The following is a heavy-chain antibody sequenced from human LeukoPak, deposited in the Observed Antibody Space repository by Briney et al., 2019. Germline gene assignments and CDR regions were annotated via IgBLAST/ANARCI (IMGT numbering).Heavy chain of an antibody. D-gene: IGHD3-10*01. V-gene: IGHV4-34*01. CDR2: INHSGST. J-gene: IGHJ4*02. Sequence: SETLSLTCAVYGGSFSGYYWSWIRQPPGKGLEWIGEINHSGSTNYNPSLKSRVTMSVDTSKNQFSLKLSSVTAADTAVYYCARQKVRGVIHYWGQGTLVTVSS. CDR3: ARQKVRGVIHY. CDR1: GGSFSGYY.